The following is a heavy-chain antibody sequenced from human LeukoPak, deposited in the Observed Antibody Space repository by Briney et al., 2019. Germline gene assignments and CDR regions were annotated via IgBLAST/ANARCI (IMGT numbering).Heavy chain of an antibody. CDR2: ISWNGGTI. CDR1: GFTFDDYA. CDR3: ARDLFGGGVLVYFDS. J-gene: IGHJ4*02. Sequence: PGGSLGLSCAASGFTFDDYAIHWVRQAPGKGLEWVSGISWNGGTIDYADSVKGRFTISRANTKNSVDLQMHSLRAEDSAVYYCARDLFGGGVLVYFDSWGQGTLVTVSS. D-gene: IGHD3-10*01. V-gene: IGHV3-9*01.